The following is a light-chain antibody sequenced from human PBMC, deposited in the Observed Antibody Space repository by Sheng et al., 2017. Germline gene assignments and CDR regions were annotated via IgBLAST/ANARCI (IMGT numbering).Light chain of an antibody. CDR3: QQRNNWPDS. J-gene: IGKJ2*03. CDR2: DAS. Sequence: EIVLTQSPATLSLSPGERATLSCRASQNINNYLAWYQQKTGLAPRLLIYDASNRATGVPARFSGSGSGTDFSLTISRLEPEDSAVYYCQQRNNWPDSFGQGTSLEIK. CDR1: QNINNY. V-gene: IGKV3-11*01.